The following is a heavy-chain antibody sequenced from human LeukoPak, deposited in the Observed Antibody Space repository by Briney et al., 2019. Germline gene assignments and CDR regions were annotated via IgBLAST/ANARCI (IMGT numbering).Heavy chain of an antibody. CDR3: VSGSDGASY. V-gene: IGHV3-74*01. CDR1: GFTFSTYW. Sequence: GGSLRLSCAASGFTFSTYWMHWVRQAPGKGLVWVSRIDSDRGTTSYADSVRGRFTISRDNAKNTLFLQMNSLRGDDTAVYHCVSGSDGASYWGQGTLVTVSS. CDR2: IDSDRGTT. D-gene: IGHD3-10*01. J-gene: IGHJ4*02.